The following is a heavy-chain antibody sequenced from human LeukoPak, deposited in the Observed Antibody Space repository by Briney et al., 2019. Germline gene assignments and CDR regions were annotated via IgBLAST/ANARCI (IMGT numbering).Heavy chain of an antibody. CDR1: GGSFSDYY. J-gene: IGHJ4*02. D-gene: IGHD5-18*01. V-gene: IGHV4-34*01. CDR2: INHSGRT. CDR3: ARLRSRNRAMMIDY. Sequence: SETLSLTCVVYGGSFSDYYWSWVRQPPGKGLEWIGEINHSGRTNYNPSLKSRVTISVDTSKNQFSLKLSSVTAADTAVYYCARLRSRNRAMMIDYWGQGTLVTVSS.